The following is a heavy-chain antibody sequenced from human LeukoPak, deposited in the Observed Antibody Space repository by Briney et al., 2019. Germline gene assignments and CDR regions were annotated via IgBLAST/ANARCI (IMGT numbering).Heavy chain of an antibody. CDR1: GYTFTSYG. J-gene: IGHJ5*02. CDR2: INPSGGST. CDR3: AREDLDDYGANWFDL. V-gene: IGHV1-46*01. D-gene: IGHD4-17*01. Sequence: ASVKVSCKASGYTFTSYGISWVRQAPGQGLEWMGIINPSGGSTSYAQKFQGRVTMTRDTSTSTVYMELSSLRSEDTAVYYCAREDLDDYGANWFDLWGQGTLVTVSS.